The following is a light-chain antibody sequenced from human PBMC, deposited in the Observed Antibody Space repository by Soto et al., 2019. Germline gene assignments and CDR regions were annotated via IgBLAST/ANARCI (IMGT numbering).Light chain of an antibody. CDR3: YQYYTSPHT. CDR2: ATS. V-gene: IGKV3-20*01. CDR1: QTISRDD. Sequence: EIVLTQSPGTLSLSPGETATLSCRTSQTISRDDLAWYQQRPGQAPRLLVSATSRRATGIPDRFYGYGSGTDFTLTSSSLEPEDFGVYYCYQYYTSPHTFGPGPRVDLK. J-gene: IGKJ3*01.